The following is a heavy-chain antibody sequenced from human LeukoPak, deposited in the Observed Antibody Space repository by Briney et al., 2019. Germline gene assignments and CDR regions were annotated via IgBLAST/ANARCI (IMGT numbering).Heavy chain of an antibody. CDR3: ARERVYYDGSGHKTAEYFQH. D-gene: IGHD3-22*01. CDR2: IYHSGST. Sequence: PSGTLSLTCAVSGGSISSSNWWSWVRQPPGKGLEWIGEIYHSGSTNYNPSLKSRVTISVDKSKNQFSLKLSSVTAADTAVYYCARERVYYDGSGHKTAEYFQHWGQGTLVTVSS. CDR1: GGSISSSNW. V-gene: IGHV4-4*02. J-gene: IGHJ1*01.